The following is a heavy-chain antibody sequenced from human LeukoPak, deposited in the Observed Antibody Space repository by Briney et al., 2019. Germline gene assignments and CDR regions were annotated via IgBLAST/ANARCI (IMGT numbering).Heavy chain of an antibody. Sequence: GGSLRLSCAASGFTFSSYAMSWVRQAPGKGLEWVSAVSGGGSVTSYADSVKGRFTISRDNAKNSLYLQMNSLRAEDTAVYYCARGWPTDYWGQGTLVTVSS. V-gene: IGHV3-21*01. J-gene: IGHJ4*02. D-gene: IGHD2-15*01. CDR2: VSGGGSVT. CDR1: GFTFSSYA. CDR3: ARGWPTDY.